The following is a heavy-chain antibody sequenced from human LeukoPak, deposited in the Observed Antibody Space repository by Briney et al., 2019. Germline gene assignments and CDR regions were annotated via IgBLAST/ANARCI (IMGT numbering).Heavy chain of an antibody. J-gene: IGHJ6*03. CDR3: AREPQYYYDSSGSTLGYYYYYMDV. CDR1: GYTFTGYY. Sequence: ASVNVSSKASGYTFTGYYMPWVRQAPGQRLECMGWINPNSGGTTSTTKFPGRVTMTRDTSISTAYMELSRLRSDDTAVYYCAREPQYYYDSSGSTLGYYYYYMDVWGKGTTVTISS. CDR2: INPNSGGT. V-gene: IGHV1-2*02. D-gene: IGHD3-22*01.